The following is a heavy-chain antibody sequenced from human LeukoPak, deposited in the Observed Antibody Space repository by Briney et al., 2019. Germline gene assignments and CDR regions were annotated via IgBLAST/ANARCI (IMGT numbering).Heavy chain of an antibody. CDR2: VSYSGET. CDR3: ARGGGRGGTYLFDY. Sequence: SETLSLTCTVSGGSISSYFWSYIRQPPGKTLEWIGYVSYSGETSYNPSLKSRVTISVDTSKSQFSLKLNSVTAADTAVYYCARGGGRGGTYLFDYWGQGTLVTVSS. CDR1: GGSISSYF. V-gene: IGHV4-59*12. D-gene: IGHD1-26*01. J-gene: IGHJ4*02.